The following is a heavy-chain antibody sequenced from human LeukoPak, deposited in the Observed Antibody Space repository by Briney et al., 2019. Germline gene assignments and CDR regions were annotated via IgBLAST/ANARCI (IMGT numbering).Heavy chain of an antibody. CDR2: MNWNGVNT. CDR1: GFTFDDYA. J-gene: IGHJ4*02. D-gene: IGHD2-2*01. Sequence: GGSLRLSCAASGFTFDDYAMYWVRQGPGKGLEWVSGMNWNGVNTDYADSVKGRFTISRENAQNSLYLQMSSLRPEDTALYYCVKADCSSTSCLTDSWGQGTPVIVSS. CDR3: VKADCSSTSCLTDS. V-gene: IGHV3-9*01.